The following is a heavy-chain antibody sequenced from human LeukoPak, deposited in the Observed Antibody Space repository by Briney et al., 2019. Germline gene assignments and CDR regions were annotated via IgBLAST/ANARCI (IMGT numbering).Heavy chain of an antibody. J-gene: IGHJ4*02. Sequence: PGGSLRLSCAASGFTFSSYAMSWVRQAPGKGLEWVSAISGSGGSTYYADSVKGRFTISRDNSKNTLYLQMNSLRAEDTAVYYCAKDRHPLGIAAPSVIDYWGQGTLVTVSS. D-gene: IGHD6-13*01. CDR2: ISGSGGST. CDR3: AKDRHPLGIAAPSVIDY. V-gene: IGHV3-23*01. CDR1: GFTFSSYA.